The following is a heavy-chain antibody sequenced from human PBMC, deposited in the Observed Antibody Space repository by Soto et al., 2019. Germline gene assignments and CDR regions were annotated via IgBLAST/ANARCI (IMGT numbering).Heavy chain of an antibody. Sequence: ASVKVSCKASGYTFTSYGISWVRQAPGQGLEWMGWISAYNGSTNYAQKLQGRVTMTTDTSTSTAHMELRSLRSDDTAVYYCAREAAGGGYYYYYGMDVWGQGTTVTVSS. J-gene: IGHJ6*02. CDR1: GYTFTSYG. CDR2: ISAYNGST. D-gene: IGHD6-13*01. V-gene: IGHV1-18*04. CDR3: AREAAGGGYYYYYGMDV.